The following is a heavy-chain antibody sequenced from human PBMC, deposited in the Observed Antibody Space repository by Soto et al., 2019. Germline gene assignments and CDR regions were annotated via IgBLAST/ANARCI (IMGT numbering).Heavy chain of an antibody. CDR1: GDTISTGGYS. Sequence: QLQLQESGSRLVKSSETLSLTCAVSGDTISTGGYSWAWIRQPPGKALEWIGHTYHSGNPYYNPSLMTTGSISDHRPKNQLSQKLTSGSAADTAGYDCSRDTCGDYVGYFDPWRQCTRFTVSS. D-gene: IGHD4-17*01. CDR2: TYHSGNP. V-gene: IGHV4-30-2*01. J-gene: IGHJ5*02. CDR3: SRDTCGDYVGYFDP.